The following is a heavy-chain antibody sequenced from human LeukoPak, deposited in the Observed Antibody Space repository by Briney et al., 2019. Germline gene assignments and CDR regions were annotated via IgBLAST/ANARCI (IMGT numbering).Heavy chain of an antibody. Sequence: SGPTLVNPTQTLTLTCTFSGFSLSTSGMRVSWIRQPPGKALEWLARIDWDDDKFYSTSLKTRLTISKDTSKTQVVLTMTNMDPVDTATYYCARSGPDALYCSGGSCYSIAFDIWGQGTMVTVSS. J-gene: IGHJ3*02. CDR1: GFSLSTSGMR. CDR3: ARSGPDALYCSGGSCYSIAFDI. CDR2: IDWDDDK. D-gene: IGHD2-15*01. V-gene: IGHV2-70*04.